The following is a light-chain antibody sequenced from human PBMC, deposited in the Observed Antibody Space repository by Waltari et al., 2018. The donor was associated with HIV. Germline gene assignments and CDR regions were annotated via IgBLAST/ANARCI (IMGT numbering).Light chain of an antibody. CDR2: GAS. V-gene: IGKV3-15*01. CDR1: QSVSSN. CDR3: QQYNNWLRT. J-gene: IGKJ1*01. Sequence: EIVMTQSPATLSVSPGERATLSCRASQSVSSNLAWYQQKPGQAPRLLIYGASIRATGIRARFSGSGSGTEFTLTISSLQSEDFAVYYCQQYNNWLRTFGQGTKVEIK.